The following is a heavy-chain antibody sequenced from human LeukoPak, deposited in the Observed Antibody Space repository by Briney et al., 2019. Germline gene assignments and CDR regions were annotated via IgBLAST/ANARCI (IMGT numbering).Heavy chain of an antibody. Sequence: GGSLRLSCAASGFTFSTYWMSWVRQAPGKGLEWVANINQDGSETYYVDSVKGRFTISRDNTKKSVYLQMISLRGEDTAVYYCARGPSGYHNTGGQGTLVTVSS. CDR2: INQDGSET. D-gene: IGHD5-12*01. J-gene: IGHJ4*02. CDR3: ARGPSGYHNT. CDR1: GFTFSTYW. V-gene: IGHV3-7*01.